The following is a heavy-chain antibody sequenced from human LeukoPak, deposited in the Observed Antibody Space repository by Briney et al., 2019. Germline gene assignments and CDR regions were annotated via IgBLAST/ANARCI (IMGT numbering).Heavy chain of an antibody. CDR1: GYTFTSYD. CDR3: ARKWLLSHAGD. CDR2: INPNSGGT. Sequence: ASVKVSCKASGYTFTSYDINWVRQATGQGLEWMGWINPNSGGTNYAQKFQGRVTMTRDTSISTAYMELSRLRSDDTAVYYCARKWLLSHAGDWGQGTLVTVSS. D-gene: IGHD3-3*01. J-gene: IGHJ4*02. V-gene: IGHV1-2*02.